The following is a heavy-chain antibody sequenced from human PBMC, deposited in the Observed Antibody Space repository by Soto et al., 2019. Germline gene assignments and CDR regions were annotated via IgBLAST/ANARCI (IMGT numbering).Heavy chain of an antibody. J-gene: IGHJ6*03. Sequence: GESLKISCAASGFTFSSYSMNWVRQAPGKGLEWVSSISSSSSYIYYADSVKGRFTISRDNAKNSLYLQMNSLRAEDTAVYYCARALAARPYYYYYYYMDVWGKGTTVTVSS. CDR3: ARALAARPYYYYYYYMDV. V-gene: IGHV3-21*01. CDR2: ISSSSSYI. CDR1: GFTFSSYS. D-gene: IGHD6-6*01.